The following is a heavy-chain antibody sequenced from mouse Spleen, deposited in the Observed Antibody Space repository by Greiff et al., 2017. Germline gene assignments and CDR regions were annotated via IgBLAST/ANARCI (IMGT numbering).Heavy chain of an antibody. CDR1: GYTFTDYY. CDR3: ARGGYAGKMDY. J-gene: IGHJ4*01. Sequence: VQLQESGAELARPGASVKLSCKASGYTFTDYYINWVKQRTGQGLEWIGEIYPGSGNTYYNEKFKGKATLTADKSSSTAYMQLSSLTSEDSAVYFCARGGYAGKMDYWGQGTSVTVSS. V-gene: IGHV1-77*01. D-gene: IGHD2-14*01. CDR2: IYPGSGNT.